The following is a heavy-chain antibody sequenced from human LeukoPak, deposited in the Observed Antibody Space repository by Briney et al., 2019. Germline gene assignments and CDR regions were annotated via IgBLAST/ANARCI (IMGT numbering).Heavy chain of an antibody. CDR3: ARERATRPYYDILTGYVDY. Sequence: ASVKVSCKASGYTFTGYYMHWVRQAPGQGLEWMGRINPNSGGTNYAQKFQGRVTMTRDTSISTAYMELSRLRSDDTAVYYCARERATRPYYDILTGYVDYWGQGTLVTVSS. CDR1: GYTFTGYY. D-gene: IGHD3-9*01. V-gene: IGHV1-2*06. CDR2: INPNSGGT. J-gene: IGHJ4*02.